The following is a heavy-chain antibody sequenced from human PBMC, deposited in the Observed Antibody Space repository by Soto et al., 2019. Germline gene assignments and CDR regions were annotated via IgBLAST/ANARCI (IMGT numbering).Heavy chain of an antibody. D-gene: IGHD2-2*01. CDR1: GFTFSSYG. Sequence: PGGSLRLSCAASGFTFSSYGMHWVRQAPGKGLEWVAVIWYDGSNKYYADSVKGRFTISRDNSKNTLYLQMNSLRAEDTAVYYCARGQSFYQLLWTGGFDYWGQGTLVTVSS. CDR3: ARGQSFYQLLWTGGFDY. CDR2: IWYDGSNK. V-gene: IGHV3-33*01. J-gene: IGHJ4*02.